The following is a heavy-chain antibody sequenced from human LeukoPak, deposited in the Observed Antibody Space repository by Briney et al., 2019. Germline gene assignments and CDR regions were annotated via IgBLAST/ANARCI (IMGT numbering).Heavy chain of an antibody. Sequence: GASVKVSCKASGYTFTSYGISWVRQAPGQGLEWMAWISGYNGDTNYVQKFQDRITMTTDTSTSTAYLELTSLRSDDTAVYYCARVRGTAYYYYYMDVWGKGTTVTVSS. CDR2: ISGYNGDT. D-gene: IGHD1-1*01. CDR1: GYTFTSYG. J-gene: IGHJ6*03. CDR3: ARVRGTAYYYYYMDV. V-gene: IGHV1-18*01.